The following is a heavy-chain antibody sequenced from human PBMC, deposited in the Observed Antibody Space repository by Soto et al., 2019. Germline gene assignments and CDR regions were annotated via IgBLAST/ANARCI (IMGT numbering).Heavy chain of an antibody. CDR2: IKQDGSEK. Sequence: GGSLRLSCAASGFTFSSYWMSWVRQAPGKGLEWVANIKQDGSEKYYVDSVKGRFTISRDNAKNSLYLQMNSLRAEDTAVYYCARAPTKRDIVVVPAAMYYFDYWGQGTLVTVSS. J-gene: IGHJ4*02. V-gene: IGHV3-7*04. CDR1: GFTFSSYW. CDR3: ARAPTKRDIVVVPAAMYYFDY. D-gene: IGHD2-2*01.